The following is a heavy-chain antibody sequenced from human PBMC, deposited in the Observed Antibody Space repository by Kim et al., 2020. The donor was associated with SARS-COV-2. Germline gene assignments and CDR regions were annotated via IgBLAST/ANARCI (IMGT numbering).Heavy chain of an antibody. CDR3: ATDQTMVRGVIWY. D-gene: IGHD3-10*01. V-gene: IGHV3-21*01. CDR1: GFTFSSYS. CDR2: ISSSSSYI. Sequence: GGSLRLSCAASGFTFSSYSMNWVRQAPGKGLEWVSSISSSSSYIYYADSVKGRFTISRDNAKNSLYLQMNSLRAEDTAVYYCATDQTMVRGVIWYWGQGTLVTVSS. J-gene: IGHJ4*02.